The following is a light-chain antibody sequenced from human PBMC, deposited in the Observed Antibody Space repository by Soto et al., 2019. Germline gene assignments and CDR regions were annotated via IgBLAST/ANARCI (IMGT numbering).Light chain of an antibody. Sequence: VLTQSPGTLSLSPGERATLSCRASQNVNNNYLAWYQQKPGQAPRLLIRGASSRATGLPDRFSGSGSGTAFTLTISRLEPEDFAVYYCQQYGSSPGTFGQGDQAGDQT. CDR2: GAS. J-gene: IGKJ2*01. CDR1: QNVNNNY. V-gene: IGKV3-20*01. CDR3: QQYGSSPGT.